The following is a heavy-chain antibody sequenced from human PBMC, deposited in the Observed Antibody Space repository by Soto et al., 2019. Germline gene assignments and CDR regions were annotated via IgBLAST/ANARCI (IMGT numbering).Heavy chain of an antibody. CDR1: GGSFSGYY. J-gene: IGHJ3*02. D-gene: IGHD3-22*01. CDR2: INHSGST. Sequence: SETLSLTCAVYGGSFSGYYWSWIRQPPGKGLEWIGEINHSGSTNYNPSLKSRVTISVDTSKNQFSLKLSSVTAADTAVYYCARAGEGGSRGYAFDIWGQGTMVTVSS. V-gene: IGHV4-34*01. CDR3: ARAGEGGSRGYAFDI.